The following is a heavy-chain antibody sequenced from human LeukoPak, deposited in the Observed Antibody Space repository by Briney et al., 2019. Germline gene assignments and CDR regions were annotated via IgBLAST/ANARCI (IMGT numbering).Heavy chain of an antibody. J-gene: IGHJ4*02. Sequence: ASVKVSCKASGGTFSSYAISWVRQAPGQGLEWMGGIIPIFGTANYAQKFQGRVTITADKSTSTAYMELSSLRSEDTAVYYCARDYYDFWSGPQQTYYFDYWGQGTLVTVSS. CDR3: ARDYYDFWSGPQQTYYFDY. CDR1: GGTFSSYA. D-gene: IGHD3-3*01. CDR2: IIPIFGTA. V-gene: IGHV1-69*06.